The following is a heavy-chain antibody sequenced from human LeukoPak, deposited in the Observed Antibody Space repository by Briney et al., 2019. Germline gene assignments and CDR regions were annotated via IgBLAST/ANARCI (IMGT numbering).Heavy chain of an antibody. CDR3: ARDISRLRLGELSSCG. J-gene: IGHJ4*02. Sequence: PGGSLRLSCAASGFTFSSYSMNWVRQAPGKGLEWVSYISSSSSTIYYADSVKGRFTISRDNAKNSLYLQMNSLRAEDTAVYYCARDISRLRLGELSSCGWGQGTLVTVSS. CDR1: GFTFSSYS. CDR2: ISSSSSTI. V-gene: IGHV3-48*04. D-gene: IGHD3-16*02.